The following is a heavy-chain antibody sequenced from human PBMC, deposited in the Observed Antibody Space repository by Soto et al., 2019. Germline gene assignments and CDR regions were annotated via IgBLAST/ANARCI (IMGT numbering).Heavy chain of an antibody. CDR2: IWYDGSNK. CDR3: ARGPYYYGSGSYLFDY. J-gene: IGHJ4*02. V-gene: IGHV3-33*01. D-gene: IGHD3-10*01. CDR1: GFTFSSYG. Sequence: LRLSCAASGFTFSSYGMHWVRQAPGKGLEWVAVIWYDGSNKYYADSVKGRFTISRDNSKNTLYLQMNSLRAEDTAVYYCARGPYYYGSGSYLFDYWGQGTLVTVSS.